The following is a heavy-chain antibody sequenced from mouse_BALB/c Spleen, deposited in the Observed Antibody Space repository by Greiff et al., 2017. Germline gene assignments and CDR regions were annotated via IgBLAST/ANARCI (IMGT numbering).Heavy chain of an antibody. V-gene: IGHV5-12-1*01. J-gene: IGHJ3*01. Sequence: EVKLVESGGGLVKPGGSLKLSCAASGFAFSSYDMSWVRQTPEKRLEWVAYISSGGGSTYYPDTVKGRFTISRDNAKNTLYLQMSSLKSEDTAMYYCATVAYWGQGTLVTVSA. CDR1: GFAFSSYD. CDR2: ISSGGGST. CDR3: ATVAY.